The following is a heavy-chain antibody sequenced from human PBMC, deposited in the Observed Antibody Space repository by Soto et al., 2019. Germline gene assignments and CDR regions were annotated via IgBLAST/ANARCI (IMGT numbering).Heavy chain of an antibody. CDR1: GGSISSYY. CDR3: ARNESGSSTNWFDP. J-gene: IGHJ5*02. Sequence: SETLSLTCTVSGGSISSYYWSWIRQPPGKGLEWIGYIYYSGSTNYNPSLKSRVTISVDTSKNQFSLKLTSVTAADTAVYYCARNESGSSTNWFDPWGQGTLVTVSS. V-gene: IGHV4-59*08. D-gene: IGHD3-22*01. CDR2: IYYSGST.